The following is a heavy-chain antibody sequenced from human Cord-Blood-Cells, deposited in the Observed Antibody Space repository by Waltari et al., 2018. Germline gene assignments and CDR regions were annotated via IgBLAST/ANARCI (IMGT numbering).Heavy chain of an antibody. CDR3: AKGYYDFWSGYYFDY. D-gene: IGHD3-3*01. Sequence: EVQLVESGGDLVQPGGSLRLSCAASGFTFSSYAMSWVRQAPGKGLEWGSAISGRGGSNNYPAWVKGRFTISRDKSKNTLYLQMNSLRAEDTAVYYCAKGYYDFWSGYYFDYWGQGTLFTVSS. CDR2: ISGRGGSN. V-gene: IGHV3-23*04. CDR1: GFTFSSYA. J-gene: IGHJ4*02.